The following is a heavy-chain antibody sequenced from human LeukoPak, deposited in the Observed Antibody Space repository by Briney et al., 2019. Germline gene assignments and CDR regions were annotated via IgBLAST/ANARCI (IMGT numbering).Heavy chain of an antibody. CDR3: ARDLHPRYYLPDY. D-gene: IGHD1-26*01. CDR1: GFTFSSYA. CDR2: ISGSGGST. Sequence: PGGSLRLSCAASGFTFSSYAMSWVRQAPGKGLEWVSAISGSGGSTYYADSVKGRFTISRDNSKNTLYLQMNSLRAEDTAVYYCARDLHPRYYLPDYWGQGTLVTVSS. V-gene: IGHV3-23*01. J-gene: IGHJ4*02.